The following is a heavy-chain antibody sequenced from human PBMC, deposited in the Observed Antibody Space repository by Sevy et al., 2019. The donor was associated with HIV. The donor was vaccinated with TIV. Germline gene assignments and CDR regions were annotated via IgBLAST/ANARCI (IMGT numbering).Heavy chain of an antibody. D-gene: IGHD2-2*01. CDR3: ARHSAIVLEPAASGGMDV. CDR1: GFSFPAYW. Sequence: GESLKISCKGSGFSFPAYWIAWVRQMPGKGLEWMGIIYPADSDTRYSPSFQGQVIISADKSISTANLQWSSLKASDTAMYYCARHSAIVLEPAASGGMDVWGQGTTVTVSS. CDR2: IYPADSDT. J-gene: IGHJ6*02. V-gene: IGHV5-51*01.